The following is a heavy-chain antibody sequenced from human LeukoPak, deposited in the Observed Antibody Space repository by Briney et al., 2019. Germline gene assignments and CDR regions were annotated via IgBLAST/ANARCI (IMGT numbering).Heavy chain of an antibody. CDR3: ARDQYCSGDNCYSFTWFDS. V-gene: IGHV3-7*01. Sequence: GGSLRLSCVASGFTFSSYWMSWVRQAPGKGLEWVANIKQDGSESYSLDSLRGRFTISRDNAKNSLYLQMNSLRVEDTAVYYCARDQYCSGDNCYSFTWFDSWGQGSLVIVSP. D-gene: IGHD2-15*01. CDR2: IKQDGSES. CDR1: GFTFSSYW. J-gene: IGHJ5*01.